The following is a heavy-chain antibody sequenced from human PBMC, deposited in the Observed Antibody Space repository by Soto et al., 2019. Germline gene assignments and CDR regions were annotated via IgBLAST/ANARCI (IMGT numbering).Heavy chain of an antibody. Sequence: QLQLQESGPGLVMPSETLSLTCTVSGDSISGSPYFWGWIRQPPGKRLEWIGSIFYDGYTLYTPSLXXRVTISVDTSKNQFSLKLASVAAADTATSFCARLQAAVPHYWGQGTLVTVSS. D-gene: IGHD6-13*01. CDR2: IFYDGYT. CDR1: GDSISGSPYF. CDR3: ARLQAAVPHY. V-gene: IGHV4-39*01. J-gene: IGHJ4*02.